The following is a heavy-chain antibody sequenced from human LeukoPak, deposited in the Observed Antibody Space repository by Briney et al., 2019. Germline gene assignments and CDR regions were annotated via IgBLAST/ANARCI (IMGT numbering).Heavy chain of an antibody. CDR3: AKDQRYYDSSGYYYRDHFDY. CDR1: GFTFSSYA. Sequence: GGSLRLSCAASGFTFSSYAMSWVRQAPGKGLEWVSAISGSGGSTYYADSVKGRFTISRDNSKSTLYLQMNSLRAEDTAVYYCAKDQRYYDSSGYYYRDHFDYWGQGTLVTVSS. J-gene: IGHJ4*02. D-gene: IGHD3-22*01. V-gene: IGHV3-23*01. CDR2: ISGSGGST.